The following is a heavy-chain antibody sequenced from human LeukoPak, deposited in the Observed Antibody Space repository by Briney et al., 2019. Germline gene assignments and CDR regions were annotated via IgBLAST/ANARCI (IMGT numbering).Heavy chain of an antibody. CDR1: GYTFTSYD. J-gene: IGHJ5*02. D-gene: IGHD6-19*01. V-gene: IGHV1-2*02. Sequence: ASVKVSCKASGYTFTSYDINWVRQATGQGLEWMGWINPNSGGTNYAQKFQGRVTMTRDTSISTAYMELSRLRSDDTAVYYCARRGIAVRRFDTWGQGTLVTVSS. CDR3: ARRGIAVRRFDT. CDR2: INPNSGGT.